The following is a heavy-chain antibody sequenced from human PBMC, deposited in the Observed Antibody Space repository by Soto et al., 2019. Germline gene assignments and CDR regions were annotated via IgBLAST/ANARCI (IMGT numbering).Heavy chain of an antibody. CDR2: IYFNGNT. CDR3: ASVTFGGVVLAH. V-gene: IGHV4-59*01. J-gene: IGHJ4*02. D-gene: IGHD3-16*01. Sequence: SETLSLTCTVSAASFSKYYWSWIRQPQGKGMEWIGYIYFNGNTNYNPSLKRRVTISIDTSKKQISLNLTPVTDAYTAVYYCASVTFGGVVLAHWGQGTLVTVSS. CDR1: AASFSKYY.